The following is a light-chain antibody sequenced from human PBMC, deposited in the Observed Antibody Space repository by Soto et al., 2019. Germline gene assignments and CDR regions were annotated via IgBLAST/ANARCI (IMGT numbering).Light chain of an antibody. V-gene: IGLV2-8*01. CDR3: SSYAGSHNVV. CDR1: SSDVGGYNY. J-gene: IGLJ2*01. Sequence: QSVLTQPPSASGSPGQSVTISCTGTSSDVGGYNYVSWYQHHPGKAPKLMIYEVSKRPSGVPDRFSGSKSGNTASLTVSGLQAEDEADYYCSSYAGSHNVVFGGGTKLTGL. CDR2: EVS.